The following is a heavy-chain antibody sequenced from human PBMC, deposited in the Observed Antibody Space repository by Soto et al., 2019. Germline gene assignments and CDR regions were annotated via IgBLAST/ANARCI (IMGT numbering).Heavy chain of an antibody. J-gene: IGHJ4*02. Sequence: QVQLVQSGAEVKKPGSSVKVSCKASGGTFSSYAISWVRQAPGQGLEWMGGIIPIFGTANYAQKFQGRVTITADQPTSTAYMELSSLRSEDTAVYYCARDRREYYYGSGSYYLDYWGQGTLVTVSS. D-gene: IGHD3-10*01. V-gene: IGHV1-69*01. CDR2: IIPIFGTA. CDR1: GGTFSSYA. CDR3: ARDRREYYYGSGSYYLDY.